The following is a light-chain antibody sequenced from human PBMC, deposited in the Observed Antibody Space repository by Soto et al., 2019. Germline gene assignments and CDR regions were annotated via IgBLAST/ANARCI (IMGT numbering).Light chain of an antibody. CDR3: SSYTTTSTYV. CDR1: SRDIGAYNY. CDR2: EVS. V-gene: IGLV2-14*01. Sequence: QSALTQPASVSGSPGQSITISCTGTSRDIGAYNYVSWYQQHPGKAPKLMISEVSRRPSGVSNRFSGSKSGNTASLTISGLQAEDEADYYCSSYTTTSTYVFGPGTKLTVL. J-gene: IGLJ1*01.